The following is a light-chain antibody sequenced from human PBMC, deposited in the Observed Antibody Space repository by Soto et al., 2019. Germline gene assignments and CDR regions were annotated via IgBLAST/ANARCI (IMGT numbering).Light chain of an antibody. V-gene: IGLV1-40*01. Sequence: QSVLTQPPSVSGAPGQRVTISCTGSNSNIGAGYDVNWYQQLPGLVPTLLSYGSSSRALGVPDRFSGSKSDTSASLAITGLQAEDEAHYYCHSYDSSLTVVLFGGGTKLTVL. J-gene: IGLJ2*01. CDR2: GSS. CDR3: HSYDSSLTVVL. CDR1: NSNIGAGYD.